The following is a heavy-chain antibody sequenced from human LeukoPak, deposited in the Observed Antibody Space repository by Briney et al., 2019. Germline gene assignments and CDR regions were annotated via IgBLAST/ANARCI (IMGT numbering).Heavy chain of an antibody. D-gene: IGHD5-24*01. CDR1: GFIFNTYG. CDR3: AKDRGWRQFSFDM. J-gene: IGHJ3*02. V-gene: IGHV3-30*18. CDR2: ISYDGSNK. Sequence: PGRSLRLSCAASGFIFNTYGMHWARQAPGKGLEWVALISYDGSNKYYVDSVKGRFTISRDNSKNTLFLQMNSLRAEDTAVYYCAKDRGWRQFSFDMWGQGTMVTVSP.